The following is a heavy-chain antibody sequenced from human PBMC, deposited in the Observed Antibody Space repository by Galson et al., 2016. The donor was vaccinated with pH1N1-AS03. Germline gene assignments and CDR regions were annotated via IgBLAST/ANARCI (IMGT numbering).Heavy chain of an antibody. J-gene: IGHJ3*02. V-gene: IGHV5-10-1*01. Sequence: QSGAEVKKPGESLRISCQGSGYSFPSYWINWVRQMPGKGLEWMGRIDPSDSYTNYSLSFQGHVTFSTDKSISTAYLQWNSLKASDTAMYYCARLMFRGRQNSGNAFDIWGQGTMVTVSP. CDR1: GYSFPSYW. CDR3: ARLMFRGRQNSGNAFDI. CDR2: IDPSDSYT. D-gene: IGHD3-10*01.